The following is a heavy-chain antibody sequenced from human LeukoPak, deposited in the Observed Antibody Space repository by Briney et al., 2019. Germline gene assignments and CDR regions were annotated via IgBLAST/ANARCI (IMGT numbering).Heavy chain of an antibody. J-gene: IGHJ5*02. D-gene: IGHD3-22*01. V-gene: IGHV1-8*01. CDR3: VRGSRPPGHSSGWRWFDP. CDR2: MNPNSGNT. CDR1: GYTFTSYD. Sequence: ASVKVSCKASGYTFTSYDINWVRQVTGQGLEWMGWMNPNSGNTGYAQKFQGRVTMTRNTPISTAYMELSSLISEDTAIYYCVRGSRPPGHSSGWRWFDPWGQGTLVTVSS.